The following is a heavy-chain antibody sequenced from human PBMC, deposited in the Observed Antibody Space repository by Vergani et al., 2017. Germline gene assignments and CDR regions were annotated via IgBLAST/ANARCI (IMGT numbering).Heavy chain of an antibody. CDR2: ISYDGSNK. V-gene: IGHV3-30*18. J-gene: IGHJ4*02. CDR3: AKDPTYYYDSSVFDY. D-gene: IGHD3-22*01. CDR1: GFTFSSYG. Sequence: QVQLVESVGGVVQPARSLRLSCAASGFTFSSYGMHWVRQAPGKGLEWVAVISYDGSNKYYADSVKGRFTISRDNSKNTLYLQMNSLRAEDTAVYYGAKDPTYYYDSSVFDYWGQGTLVTGSS.